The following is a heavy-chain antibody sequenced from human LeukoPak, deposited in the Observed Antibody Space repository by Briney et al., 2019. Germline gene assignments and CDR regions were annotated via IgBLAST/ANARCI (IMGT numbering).Heavy chain of an antibody. Sequence: GGSLRLSCAASGFTFSSYGMHWVRQAPGKGLEWVAVISYDGSNKYYADSVKDRFTISRDNSKNTLYLQMNSLRAEDTAVYYCAKGFRALSSSWYPYFDYWGQGTLVTVSS. CDR1: GFTFSSYG. D-gene: IGHD6-13*01. J-gene: IGHJ4*02. V-gene: IGHV3-30*18. CDR2: ISYDGSNK. CDR3: AKGFRALSSSWYPYFDY.